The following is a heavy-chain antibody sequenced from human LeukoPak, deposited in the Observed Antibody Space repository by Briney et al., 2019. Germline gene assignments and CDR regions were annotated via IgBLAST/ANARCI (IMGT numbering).Heavy chain of an antibody. CDR3: AREVNYYGSGSYYNPFDY. D-gene: IGHD3-10*01. J-gene: IGHJ4*02. Sequence: ASVKVSFKACRYTFTSYAMGWVRQAPGQGLEWMGWINTNTGNPTYAQGFTGRFVFSLDTSVSTAYLQICSLKAGDTAVYYCAREVNYYGSGSYYNPFDYWGQGTLVTVSS. V-gene: IGHV7-4-1*01. CDR2: INTNTGNP. CDR1: RYTFTSYA.